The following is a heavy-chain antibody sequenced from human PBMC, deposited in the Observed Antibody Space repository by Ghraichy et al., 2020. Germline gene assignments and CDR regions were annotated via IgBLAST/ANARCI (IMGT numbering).Heavy chain of an antibody. CDR3: ARDLRGLSDY. CDR1: GYTFSAHY. V-gene: IGHV1-2*06. CDR2: INRNSPGT. J-gene: IGHJ4*02. Sequence: ASVKVSCKTSGYTFSAHYIHWERQAPGQGLEWMGRINRNSPGTTYAQKFQGRVTMTRDTSISTAYMELSSLTSDDTAVYFCARDLRGLSDYWGQGTLVTVSS. D-gene: IGHD3-10*01.